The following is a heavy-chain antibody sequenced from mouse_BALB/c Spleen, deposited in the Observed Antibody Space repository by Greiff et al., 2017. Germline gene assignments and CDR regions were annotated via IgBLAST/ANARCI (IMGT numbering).Heavy chain of an antibody. J-gene: IGHJ4*01. V-gene: IGHV1-18*01. CDR2: INPNNGGT. CDR1: GYTFTEYT. CDR3: ASEGGQLGLCRMDY. Sequence: VQLQQSGPELVKPGASVKISCTPSGYTFTEYTMHWVKQSHGKSLEWIGGINPNNGGTSYNQKFKGKATLTVDQSSSTAYMELRGLTSEDSAVYDGASEGGQLGLCRMDYWGQGTSVTVSS. D-gene: IGHD3-1*01.